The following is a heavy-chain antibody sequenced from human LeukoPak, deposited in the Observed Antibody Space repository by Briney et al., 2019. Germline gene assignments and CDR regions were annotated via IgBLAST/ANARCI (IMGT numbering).Heavy chain of an antibody. CDR3: ARGEVVVAASPGYFDY. J-gene: IGHJ4*02. CDR2: IIPIFGTA. CDR1: GYTFTSYG. D-gene: IGHD2-15*01. Sequence: SVKVSCKASGYTFTSYGISWVRQAPGQGLEWMGGIIPIFGTANYAQKFQGRVTITADESTSTAYMELSSLRSEDTAVYYCARGEVVVAASPGYFDYWGQGTLVTVSS. V-gene: IGHV1-69*13.